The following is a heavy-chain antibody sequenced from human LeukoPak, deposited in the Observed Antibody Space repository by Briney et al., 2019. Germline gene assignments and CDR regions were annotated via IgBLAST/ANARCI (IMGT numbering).Heavy chain of an antibody. D-gene: IGHD5-24*01. CDR1: GYTFTGYY. CDR3: ARAGRDGYNPGY. V-gene: IGHV1-2*02. CDR2: INPNSGGT. Sequence: ASMKVSCKASGYTFTGYYMHWVRQAPGQGLEWMGWINPNSGGTNYAQKFQGRVTMTRNTSISTAYMELSRLRSDDTAVYYCARAGRDGYNPGYWGQGTLVTVSS. J-gene: IGHJ4*02.